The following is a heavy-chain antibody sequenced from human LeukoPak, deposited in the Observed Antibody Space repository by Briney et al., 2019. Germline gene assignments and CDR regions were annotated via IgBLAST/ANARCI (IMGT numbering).Heavy chain of an antibody. D-gene: IGHD5-12*01. CDR3: ARDYGEGRVATVPLAY. Sequence: ASVKVSCKASGGTFSSYAISWVRQAPGQGLEWMGGIIPIFGTANYAQKFQGRVTITADESTSTAYMELRSLRSDDTAVYYCARDYGEGRVATVPLAYWGQGTPVTVSS. J-gene: IGHJ4*02. CDR2: IIPIFGTA. CDR1: GGTFSSYA. V-gene: IGHV1-69*13.